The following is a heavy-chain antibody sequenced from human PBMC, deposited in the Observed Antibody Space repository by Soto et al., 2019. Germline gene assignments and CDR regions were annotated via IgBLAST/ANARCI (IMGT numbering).Heavy chain of an antibody. Sequence: EVQLVESGGGLVQPGGSLRLSCAASGIIFTNYWMHWVRQAPGKGLVWVSRIDNDGSGTSYADSAKGRFTISRDNAKNTVYLQMNSLRAEDTAVYYCTTVLEYWGQGNVVTVSS. CDR1: GIIFTNYW. V-gene: IGHV3-74*01. CDR2: IDNDGSGT. J-gene: IGHJ4*02. CDR3: TTVLEY.